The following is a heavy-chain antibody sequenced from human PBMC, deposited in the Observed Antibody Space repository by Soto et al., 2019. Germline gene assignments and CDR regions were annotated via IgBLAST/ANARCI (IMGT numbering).Heavy chain of an antibody. V-gene: IGHV4-4*02. D-gene: IGHD3-10*02. J-gene: IGHJ6*02. CDR1: GGSICSRYC. CDR2: IYHSGST. Sequence: SDTLSLICPLRGGSICSRYCLRWVRQPPGKGLEWIGEIYHSGSTNYNPSLKSRVTISVDKSKNQFSLKLSSVTAADTAVYYCASVRGGYYYAMDVWGQGTTVT. CDR3: ASVRGGYYYAMDV.